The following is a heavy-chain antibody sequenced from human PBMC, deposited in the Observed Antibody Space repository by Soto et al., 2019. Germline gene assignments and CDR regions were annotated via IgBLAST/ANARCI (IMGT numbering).Heavy chain of an antibody. Sequence: GGSLRLSCAASGFTFSSYSMNWVRQAPGKGLEWVSSISSSSSYIYYADSVKGRFTISRDNAKNSLYLQMNSLRAEDTAVYYCARGGYSSSSGFDYWGQGTLVTVSS. J-gene: IGHJ4*02. D-gene: IGHD6-6*01. V-gene: IGHV3-21*01. CDR1: GFTFSSYS. CDR2: ISSSSSYI. CDR3: ARGGYSSSSGFDY.